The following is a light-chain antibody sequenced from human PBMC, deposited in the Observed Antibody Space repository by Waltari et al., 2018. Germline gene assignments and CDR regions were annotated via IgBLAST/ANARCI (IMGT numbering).Light chain of an antibody. Sequence: SVFTHPPSVSAAPGQQVTIPCSGSSSNLGHNYVSWYQRLPGTSSKLLIFENNNRPSGIPDRFSGSNSGTSATLSITRLQAGDEADYYCRAWDSSLGPSLFGAGTKLTVL. CDR1: SSNLGHNY. J-gene: IGLJ3*02. CDR2: ENN. CDR3: RAWDSSLGPSL. V-gene: IGLV1-51*02.